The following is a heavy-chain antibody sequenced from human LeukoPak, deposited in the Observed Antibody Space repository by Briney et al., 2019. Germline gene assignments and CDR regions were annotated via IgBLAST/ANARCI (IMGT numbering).Heavy chain of an antibody. Sequence: ASVKVSCKASGYTFTSYGISWVRQAPGQGLEWMGRINPNTGGTNYAQNFQGRVTMTRDTSISTAYMEVSSLTSDDTAVYYCARAAFDDWSGTYSPDYWGQGTLVTVSS. V-gene: IGHV1-2*06. D-gene: IGHD1-26*01. CDR2: INPNTGGT. J-gene: IGHJ4*02. CDR3: ARAAFDDWSGTYSPDY. CDR1: GYTFTSYG.